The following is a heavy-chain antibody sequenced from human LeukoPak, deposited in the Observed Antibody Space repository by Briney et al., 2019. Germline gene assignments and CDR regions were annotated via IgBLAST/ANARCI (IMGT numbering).Heavy chain of an antibody. V-gene: IGHV3-64*01. CDR3: ARDRDWNYFDY. J-gene: IGHJ4*02. D-gene: IGHD1-1*01. CDR1: GFTFSSYA. CDR2: ISSNGGST. Sequence: GGSLRLSCAASGFTFSSYAMHWVRQAPGKGLEYVSAISSNGGSTYYANSVKGRFTIYRDNSKNTLYLQMGSLRAEDMAVYYCARDRDWNYFDYWGQGTLVTVSS.